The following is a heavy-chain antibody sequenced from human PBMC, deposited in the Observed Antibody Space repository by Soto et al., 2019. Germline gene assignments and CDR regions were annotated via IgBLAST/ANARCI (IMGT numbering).Heavy chain of an antibody. D-gene: IGHD3-22*01. V-gene: IGHV6-1*01. CDR2: TYYRSKWYN. CDR3: ARDRPLGPNGPFSGPFPMIVVEPHDAFDI. J-gene: IGHJ3*02. Sequence: QSQTLSLTCAISGDSVSSNSAAWNWIRQSPSRGLEWLGRTYYRSKWYNDYAVSVKSRITINPDTSKNQFSLQLNSVTPEDTAVYYCARDRPLGPNGPFSGPFPMIVVEPHDAFDIWGQGTMVTVSS. CDR1: GDSVSSNSAA.